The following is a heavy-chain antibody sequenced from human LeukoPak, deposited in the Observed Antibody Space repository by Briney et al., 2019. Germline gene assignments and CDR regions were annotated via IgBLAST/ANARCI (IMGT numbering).Heavy chain of an antibody. CDR1: GFTFSSSG. V-gene: IGHV3-23*01. D-gene: IGHD5-18*01. Sequence: GGSLRLSCGASGFTFSSSGMSWVRQAPGKGLEWVSAISGSGGSTYYADSVKGRFTISRDNAKNSLYLQMNSLRAEDTAVYYCARRATTERGHSYGLDYWGQGTLVTVSS. CDR2: ISGSGGST. J-gene: IGHJ4*02. CDR3: ARRATTERGHSYGLDY.